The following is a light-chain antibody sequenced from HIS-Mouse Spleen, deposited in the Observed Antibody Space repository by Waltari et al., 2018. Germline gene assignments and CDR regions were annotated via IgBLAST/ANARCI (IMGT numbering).Light chain of an antibody. V-gene: IGLV2-23*01. Sequence: PGQSITIPCTVTSSDVGSYNLVSWYQQHPGKAPKLMIYEGSKRPSGVSNRFSGSKSGNTASLTISGLQAEDEADYYCCSYAGSSTWVFGGGTKLTVL. CDR3: CSYAGSSTWV. CDR2: EGS. J-gene: IGLJ3*02. CDR1: SSDVGSYNL.